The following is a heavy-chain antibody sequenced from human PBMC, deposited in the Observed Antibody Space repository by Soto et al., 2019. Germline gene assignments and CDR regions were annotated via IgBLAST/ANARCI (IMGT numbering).Heavy chain of an antibody. D-gene: IGHD5-18*01. V-gene: IGHV3-23*01. Sequence: DGSLRLGCTASGFTFSGDAMSWVRQAPGKGREWVSAISGSGGSTYYADSVKGRFTISRDNSKNTLYLQMNSLRAEDTAVYYCAKERGYSYGFVQDPLWFDPWGQGTLDTVSS. CDR2: ISGSGGST. CDR1: GFTFSGDA. CDR3: AKERGYSYGFVQDPLWFDP. J-gene: IGHJ5*02.